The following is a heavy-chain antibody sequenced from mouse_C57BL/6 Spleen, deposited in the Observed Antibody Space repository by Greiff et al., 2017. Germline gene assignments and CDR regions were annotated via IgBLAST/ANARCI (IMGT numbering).Heavy chain of an antibody. V-gene: IGHV1-64*01. J-gene: IGHJ4*01. D-gene: IGHD1-1*01. CDR1: GYTFTSYW. CDR3: ARMYGAYYAMAY. Sequence: QVQLQQPGAELVKPGASVKLSCKASGYTFTSYWMHWVKQRPGQGLEWIGMIHPNSGSTNYNEKFKSKATLTVDKSSTTAYMQLSSLTSEDSAVYYCARMYGAYYAMAYWGQGTSLTVSS. CDR2: IHPNSGST.